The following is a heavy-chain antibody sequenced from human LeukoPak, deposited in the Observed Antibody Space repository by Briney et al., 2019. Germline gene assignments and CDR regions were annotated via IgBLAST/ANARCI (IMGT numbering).Heavy chain of an antibody. D-gene: IGHD3-10*01. Sequence: SETLSLTRTVSGGSISSYYWSWIRQPAGKGLEWIGRIYTSGSTNYNPSLKSRVTMSVDTSKNQFSLKLSSVTAADTAVYYCARDAGMSSGSYYNAPTNFDYWGQGTLVTVSS. V-gene: IGHV4-4*07. CDR2: IYTSGST. CDR1: GGSISSYY. J-gene: IGHJ4*02. CDR3: ARDAGMSSGSYYNAPTNFDY.